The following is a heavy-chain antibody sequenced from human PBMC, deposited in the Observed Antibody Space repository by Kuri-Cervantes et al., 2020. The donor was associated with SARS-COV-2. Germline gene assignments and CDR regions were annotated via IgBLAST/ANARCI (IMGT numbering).Heavy chain of an antibody. D-gene: IGHD5-18*01. CDR3: ARDGAAMVLNYYYGMDV. Sequence: GGSLRLSCAASGFTFDDYAMHWVRQAPGKGLEWVSGISWNSGSIGYADSVKGRFTISRDNAKNSLYLQMNSLRVEDTAVYYCARDGAAMVLNYYYGMDVWGQGTTVTVSS. CDR1: GFTFDDYA. J-gene: IGHJ6*02. CDR2: ISWNSGSI. V-gene: IGHV3-9*01.